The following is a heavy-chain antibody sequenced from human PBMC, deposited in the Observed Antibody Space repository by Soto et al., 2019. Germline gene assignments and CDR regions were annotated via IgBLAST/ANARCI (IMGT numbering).Heavy chain of an antibody. CDR2: TYYRSKWYN. CDR1: GDSVSSNSAA. Sequence: SQTLSLTCAISGDSVSSNSAAWNWIRQSPSRGLEWLGRTYYRSKWYNDYAVSVKSRITINPDTSKNQFSLQLNSVTPEDTAVYYCARGPELHDYGVDAFDIWGQGTMVTVS. V-gene: IGHV6-1*01. D-gene: IGHD4-17*01. J-gene: IGHJ3*02. CDR3: ARGPELHDYGVDAFDI.